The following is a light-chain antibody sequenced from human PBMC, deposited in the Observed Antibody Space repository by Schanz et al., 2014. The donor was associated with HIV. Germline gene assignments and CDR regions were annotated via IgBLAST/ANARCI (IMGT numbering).Light chain of an antibody. CDR2: DGS. V-gene: IGLV2-14*03. CDR3: ISYTRDTVL. CDR1: NSDINFYYY. J-gene: IGLJ2*01. Sequence: QSVLTQPASVSGSPGQSITISCTGPNSDINFYYYVSWFQQHPGKAPQLMIYDGSRRPSGVSNRFSGSKSDNAASLTISGLQPEDEADYYCISYTRDTVLFGGGTKLTVL.